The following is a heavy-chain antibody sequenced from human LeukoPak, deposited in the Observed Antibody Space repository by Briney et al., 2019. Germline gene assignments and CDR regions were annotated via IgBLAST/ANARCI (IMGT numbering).Heavy chain of an antibody. D-gene: IGHD3-22*01. Sequence: ASVKVSCKASGYTFTSYGISWVRQAPGQGLEWMGWISAYNGNTNYAQNLQGRVTVTTDTSTSTAYMELRSLRSDDTAVYYCARLVTMTRIPDYWGQGTLVTVSS. CDR3: ARLVTMTRIPDY. CDR1: GYTFTSYG. CDR2: ISAYNGNT. V-gene: IGHV1-18*01. J-gene: IGHJ4*02.